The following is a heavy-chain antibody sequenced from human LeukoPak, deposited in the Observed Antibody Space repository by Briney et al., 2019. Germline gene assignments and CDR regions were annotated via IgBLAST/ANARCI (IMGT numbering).Heavy chain of an antibody. CDR3: AKARIGYCTNGVCLGGAFDI. Sequence: GGSLRLSCAASGFTFDDYGMSWVRQAPGKGLEWVSGISWNSGSIGYADSVKGRFTISRDNAKNSLYLQMNSLRAEDMALYYCAKARIGYCTNGVCLGGAFDIWGQGTMVTVSS. CDR2: ISWNSGSI. V-gene: IGHV3-9*03. CDR1: GFTFDDYG. D-gene: IGHD2-8*01. J-gene: IGHJ3*02.